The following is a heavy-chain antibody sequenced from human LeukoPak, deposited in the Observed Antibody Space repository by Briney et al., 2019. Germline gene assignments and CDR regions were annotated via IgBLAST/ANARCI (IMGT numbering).Heavy chain of an antibody. CDR3: AKVLVGTTCFEY. CDR2: ISGSGGST. CDR1: GFTFSSHG. Sequence: GGSLRLSCAGSGFTFSSHGMSWVRQAPGKGLEWVSAISGSGGSTYYADSVKGRFTMSRDNSKNTLYLQMNSLRAEDTAVYYCAKVLVGTTCFEYWGQGTLVTVSS. D-gene: IGHD1-7*01. V-gene: IGHV3-23*01. J-gene: IGHJ4*02.